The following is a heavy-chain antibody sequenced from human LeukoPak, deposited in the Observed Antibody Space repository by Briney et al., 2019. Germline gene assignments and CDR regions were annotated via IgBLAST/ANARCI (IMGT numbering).Heavy chain of an antibody. J-gene: IGHJ2*01. V-gene: IGHV3-48*03. Sequence: GGSLRLSCAASGFTFSTYEMNWVRQAPGKVLEWISYITSSGSSTHYADSVKGRFTISRENAKNSLYLQMNSLRAGDTAVYYCARGGVFGSDSYNGYFDLWGRGTLVTVSS. CDR3: ARGGVFGSDSYNGYFDL. CDR1: GFTFSTYE. D-gene: IGHD3-10*01. CDR2: ITSSGSST.